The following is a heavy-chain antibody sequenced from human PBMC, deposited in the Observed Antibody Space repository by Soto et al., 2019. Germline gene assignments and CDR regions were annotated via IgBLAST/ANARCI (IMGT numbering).Heavy chain of an antibody. J-gene: IGHJ4*02. CDR1: GGSISSGGAYY. V-gene: IGHV4-30-4*01. Sequence: PSETLSLTCAVSGGSISSGGAYYWSWIRQSPGKGLEWIAYIHYSGNTYYNSSLKSRVTMSVDTAKNQFSLKVSSVTAADTAVYYCARSPKGLGNFDYWGQGTLVTVSS. CDR3: ARSPKGLGNFDY. D-gene: IGHD3-10*01. CDR2: IHYSGNT.